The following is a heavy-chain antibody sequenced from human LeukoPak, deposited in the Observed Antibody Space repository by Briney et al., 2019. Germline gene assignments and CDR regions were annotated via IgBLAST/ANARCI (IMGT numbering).Heavy chain of an antibody. CDR2: ISSSSSTI. CDR3: ARDGLAVAGTLDY. J-gene: IGHJ4*02. D-gene: IGHD6-19*01. CDR1: GFTFSSYS. Sequence: GGSLRLSCAASGFTFSSYSMNWVRQAPGKGLEWVSYISSSSSTIYYADSVKGRFTISRDNAKNSLYLQMNSLRAEDTAVYYCARDGLAVAGTLDYWGQGTLVTVSS. V-gene: IGHV3-48*01.